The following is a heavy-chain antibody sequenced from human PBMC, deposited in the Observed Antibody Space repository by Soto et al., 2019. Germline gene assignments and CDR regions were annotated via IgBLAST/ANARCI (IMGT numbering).Heavy chain of an antibody. V-gene: IGHV3-23*01. CDR1: GFTFRVYA. CDR2: ITGNGDTT. Sequence: EVQLLESGGGLVQPGGSLRLSCAASGFTFRVYAMSWVRQAPGRGLEWVSSITGNGDTTYYPDSVKGRFTISRDNSKNTLFLQMNCLGVEETAVYYCALDRPHYFFSGGGYYKSGGDHWGQGILVTVSS. D-gene: IGHD3-10*01. J-gene: IGHJ5*02. CDR3: ALDRPHYFFSGGGYYKSGGDH.